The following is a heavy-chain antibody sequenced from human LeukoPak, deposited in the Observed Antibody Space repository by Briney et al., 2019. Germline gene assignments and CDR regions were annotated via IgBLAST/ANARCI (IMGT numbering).Heavy chain of an antibody. CDR2: IIPIFGTV. V-gene: IGHV1-69*13. D-gene: IGHD2-2*01. Sequence: SVKVSCKASGGTFSSYAISWVRQAPGQGLEWMGGIIPIFGTVNYAQKFQGRVTITADESTSTAYMELSSLRSEDTAVYYCARAGYCSSTSCYDAFDIWGQGTMVTVSS. CDR1: GGTFSSYA. J-gene: IGHJ3*02. CDR3: ARAGYCSSTSCYDAFDI.